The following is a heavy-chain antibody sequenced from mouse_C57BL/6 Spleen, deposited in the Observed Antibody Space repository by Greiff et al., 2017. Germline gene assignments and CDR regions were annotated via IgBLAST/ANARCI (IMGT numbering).Heavy chain of an antibody. CDR3: ARNEGYDYDVGFAY. CDR1: GFSLTSYG. Sequence: QVQLKESGPGLVQPSQSLSITCTVSGFSLTSYGVHWVRQSPGKGLEWLGVIWSGGSTDYNAAFISRLSISKDNSKSQVFFKMNSLQADDTAIYYCARNEGYDYDVGFAYWGQGTLVTVSA. V-gene: IGHV2-2*01. CDR2: IWSGGST. D-gene: IGHD2-4*01. J-gene: IGHJ3*01.